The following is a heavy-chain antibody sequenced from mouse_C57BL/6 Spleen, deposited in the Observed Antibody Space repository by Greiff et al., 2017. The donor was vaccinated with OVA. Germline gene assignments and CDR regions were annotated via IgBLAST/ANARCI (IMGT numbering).Heavy chain of an antibody. CDR1: GFNITNTY. CDR2: IDPANGNP. V-gene: IGHV14-3*01. D-gene: IGHD2-13*01. CDR3: APGYGDQAGFAY. J-gene: IGHJ3*01. Sequence: VHVKQSVAELVRPGASVKLSCTASGFNITNTYMHWVKQRPEQGLEWIGRIDPANGNPKYAPKFQGKATITADTSSNTAYLQLSRLTSEDTAIYCCAPGYGDQAGFAYWGKGTLVTVSA.